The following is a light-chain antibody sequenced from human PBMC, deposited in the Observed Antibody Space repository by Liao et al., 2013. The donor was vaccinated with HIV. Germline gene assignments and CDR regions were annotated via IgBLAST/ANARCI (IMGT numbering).Light chain of an antibody. V-gene: IGLV3-1*01. CDR1: ELGNKN. J-gene: IGLJ3*02. CDR3: QAWDSSTGV. CDR2: EDD. Sequence: SFELTQPPSVSVSPGQTASVTCSGDELGNKNICWYQQRPGQSPVLVISEDDKRPSGIPERFSGSNSGNTATLTISGTQPMDEADYYCQAWDSSTGVFGGGTQLTVL.